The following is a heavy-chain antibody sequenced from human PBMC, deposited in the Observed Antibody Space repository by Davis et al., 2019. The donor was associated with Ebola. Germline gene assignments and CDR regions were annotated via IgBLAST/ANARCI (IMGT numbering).Heavy chain of an antibody. CDR1: GFTFSNYG. V-gene: IGHV3-30*18. D-gene: IGHD3-10*01. Sequence: GESLKISCAASGFTFSNYGMHWVRQAPGKGLEWMALISHDVSYKYYADSVKGRFTISRDNSKNTLYLQMNSLRAEDTAVYYCAKAGGHFDYWGQGTLVTVSS. CDR2: ISHDVSYK. J-gene: IGHJ4*02. CDR3: AKAGGHFDY.